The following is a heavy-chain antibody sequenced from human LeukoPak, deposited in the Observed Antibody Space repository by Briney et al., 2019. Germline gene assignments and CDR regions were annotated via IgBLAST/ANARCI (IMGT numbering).Heavy chain of an antibody. CDR3: AKRYYFGSGSYYPDAFDI. Sequence: PGGSLRLSCAASGFTFSDYGMSWVSQAPGKGLEWVSAISGSGDSTYYADSVKGRFTISSDNSKNTLYLQMNSLRAEDTAVYYCAKRYYFGSGSYYPDAFDIWGQGTMVTVSS. D-gene: IGHD3-10*01. J-gene: IGHJ3*02. CDR1: GFTFSDYG. V-gene: IGHV3-23*01. CDR2: ISGSGDST.